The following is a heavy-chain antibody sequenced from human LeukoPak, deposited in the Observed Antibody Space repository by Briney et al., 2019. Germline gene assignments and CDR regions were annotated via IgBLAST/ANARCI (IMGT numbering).Heavy chain of an antibody. J-gene: IGHJ4*02. D-gene: IGHD5-18*01. CDR3: ARAPFDTAMVDFDY. CDR2: INPYSGGT. V-gene: IGHV1-2*02. CDR1: GYTFTDYY. Sequence: ASVKVSCKASGYTFTDYYIHWVRQAPGQGLEWMGWINPYSGGTNYAQKLQGRVTVTRDTSISTAYMELGRLRSDDTAVYYCARAPFDTAMVDFDYWGQGTLVTVSS.